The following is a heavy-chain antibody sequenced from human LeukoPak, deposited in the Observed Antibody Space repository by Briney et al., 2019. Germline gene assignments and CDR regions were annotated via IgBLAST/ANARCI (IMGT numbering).Heavy chain of an antibody. CDR1: GGSISSSSYY. CDR2: IYYNGST. V-gene: IGHV4-39*01. D-gene: IGHD6-19*01. CDR3: ARTDSKSYSSGWYNY. Sequence: SETLSLTCTVSGGSISSSSYYWGWIRQPPGKGLEWIGSIYYNGSTYYNPSLKSRVTISVDTSKNQFSLKLSSVTATDTAVYYCARTDSKSYSSGWYNYWGQGTLVTVSS. J-gene: IGHJ4*02.